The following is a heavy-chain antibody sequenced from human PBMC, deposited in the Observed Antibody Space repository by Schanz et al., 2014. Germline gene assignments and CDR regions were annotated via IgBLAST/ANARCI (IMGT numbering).Heavy chain of an antibody. CDR1: GFSFSSYA. D-gene: IGHD6-13*01. J-gene: IGHJ4*02. CDR3: ARGLIAAAGGAFDY. CDR2: INTGVNT. Sequence: EVHLVESGGGLVQPGGSLRLSCAASGFSFSSYAMGWVRQAPGKGLEWVSAINTGVNTYYADSVRGRFTMSRDNSKNTLYLQMNSLRAGDAAVYYCARGLIAAAGGAFDYWGQGTLXAVSA. V-gene: IGHV3-23*04.